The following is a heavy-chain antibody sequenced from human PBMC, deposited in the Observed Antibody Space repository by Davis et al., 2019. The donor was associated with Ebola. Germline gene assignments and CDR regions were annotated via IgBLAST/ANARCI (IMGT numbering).Heavy chain of an antibody. Sequence: SETLSLTCTVSGGSISSSSYYWGWIRQPPGKGLEWIGSIYYSGSTYYNPSLKSRVTISVDTSKNQFSLKLSSVTAADTAVYYCARVKQLWYYGMDVWGQGTTVTVSS. CDR1: GGSISSSSYY. D-gene: IGHD6-13*01. CDR3: ARVKQLWYYGMDV. J-gene: IGHJ6*02. CDR2: IYYSGST. V-gene: IGHV4-39*07.